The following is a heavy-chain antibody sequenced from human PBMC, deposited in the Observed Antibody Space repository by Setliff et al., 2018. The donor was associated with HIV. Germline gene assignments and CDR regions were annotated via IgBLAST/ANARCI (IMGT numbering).Heavy chain of an antibody. D-gene: IGHD5-18*01. CDR2: IYASGRT. CDR3: AREIQFSATTYYYYYMDD. V-gene: IGHV4-4*07. J-gene: IGHJ6*03. CDR1: GGSISSYY. Sequence: SETLSLTCTVSGGSISSYYWSWIRQPAGKGLEWIGRIYASGRTNYNPSLKSRVTLSVDTSKNQFSLKVTSVAAADTAVYYCAREIQFSATTYYYYYMDDWGRGTTVTVSS.